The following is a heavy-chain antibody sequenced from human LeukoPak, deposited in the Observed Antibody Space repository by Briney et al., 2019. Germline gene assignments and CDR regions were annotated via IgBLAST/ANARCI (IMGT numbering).Heavy chain of an antibody. V-gene: IGHV3-15*01. D-gene: IGHD1-26*01. CDR2: IKSKTDGGTT. CDR3: AKDRRPGNSGSYKTYYYYGMDV. CDR1: GFTFSNAW. J-gene: IGHJ6*02. Sequence: GGSLRLSCAASGFTFSNAWMSWVRQAPGKGLEWVGRIKSKTDGGTTDYAAPVKGRFTISRDDSKNTLYLQMNSMKTEDTAVYYCAKDRRPGNSGSYKTYYYYGMDVWGQGTTVTVSS.